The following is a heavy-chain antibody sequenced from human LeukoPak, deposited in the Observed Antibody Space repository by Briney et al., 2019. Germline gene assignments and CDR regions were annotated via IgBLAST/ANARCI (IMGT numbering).Heavy chain of an antibody. V-gene: IGHV3-21*01. CDR3: ARDVRSSGWCGLDL. D-gene: IGHD6-19*01. J-gene: IGHJ2*01. CDR1: GFTFSSYS. CDR2: ISSSSSYI. Sequence: GGSLRLSCAASGFTFSSYSMNCVPEAPGEGLEWVSSISSSSSYIYYADSVKGGFPIYRDNPKNSLYLQMNSLRAEDTAVYYCARDVRSSGWCGLDLWGRGTLVTVSS.